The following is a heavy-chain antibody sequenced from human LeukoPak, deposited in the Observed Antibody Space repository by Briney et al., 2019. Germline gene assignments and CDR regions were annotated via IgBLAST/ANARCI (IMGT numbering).Heavy chain of an antibody. V-gene: IGHV4-39*07. D-gene: IGHD2-2*01. CDR3: AISSCSSTSCSPLPYYYYYYGMDV. CDR1: AASISSSSHH. J-gene: IGHJ6*02. Sequence: EPSETLSLTCTISAASISSSSHHWGWIRQSPGKGLEWIGSIYYGQTIYYNPSLKSRVTISVDTSKNQFSLKLSSVTAADTAVYYCAISSCSSTSCSPLPYYYYYYGMDVWGQGTTVTVSS. CDR2: IYYGQTI.